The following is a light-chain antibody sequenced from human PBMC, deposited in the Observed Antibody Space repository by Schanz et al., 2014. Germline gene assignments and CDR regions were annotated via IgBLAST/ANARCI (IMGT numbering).Light chain of an antibody. CDR1: QSVSSN. CDR3: QQYGSSPWT. CDR2: GAS. J-gene: IGKJ1*01. V-gene: IGKV3-20*01. Sequence: EIVMTQSPATLSVSPGERATLSCRASQSVSSNLAWYQQKPGQAPRLLIYGASSRATGIPDRFSGSGSGTDFTLTISRLEPEDFAVYYCQQYGSSPWTFGQGTKVEIQ.